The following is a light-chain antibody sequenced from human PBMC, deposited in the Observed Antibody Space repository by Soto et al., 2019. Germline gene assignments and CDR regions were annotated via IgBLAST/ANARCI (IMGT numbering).Light chain of an antibody. J-gene: IGKJ4*01. Sequence: EIVLTQSPGTLSLSPGEIAALSCRASQSVSSTYLAWYQQKPGQAPRLLIYGASSRATGIPDRFSGSGSGTDFTLTISRLEPEDFAVYYCQQHGSSQTLGGGTKVEIK. CDR2: GAS. V-gene: IGKV3-20*01. CDR1: QSVSSTY. CDR3: QQHGSSQT.